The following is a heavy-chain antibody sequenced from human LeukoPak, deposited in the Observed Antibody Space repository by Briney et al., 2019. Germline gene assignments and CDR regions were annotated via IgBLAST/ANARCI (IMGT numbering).Heavy chain of an antibody. CDR1: GGSISSYY. D-gene: IGHD2-21*02. Sequence: SETLSLTCTVSGGSISSYYWSWIRQPPGKGLEWIGYIYYSGSTNYNPSLKSRVTISVDTPKNQFSLKLNSVTAADTAVYYCARVNCGADCYLVYWGQGTLVIVSS. J-gene: IGHJ4*02. CDR2: IYYSGST. V-gene: IGHV4-59*08. CDR3: ARVNCGADCYLVY.